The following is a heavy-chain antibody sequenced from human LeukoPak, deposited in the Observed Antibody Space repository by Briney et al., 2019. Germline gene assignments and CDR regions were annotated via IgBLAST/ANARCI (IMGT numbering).Heavy chain of an antibody. J-gene: IGHJ6*03. D-gene: IGHD6-13*01. V-gene: IGHV1-69*05. Sequence: IPIFGTANYAQKFQGRVTITTDESTSTAYMELSSLRSEDTAVYYCARSIAAAGHYYYMDVWGKGTTVTVSS. CDR3: ARSIAAAGHYYYMDV. CDR2: IPIFGTA.